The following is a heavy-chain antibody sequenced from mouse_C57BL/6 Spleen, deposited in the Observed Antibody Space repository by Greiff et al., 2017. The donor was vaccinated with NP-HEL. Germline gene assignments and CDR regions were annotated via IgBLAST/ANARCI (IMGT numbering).Heavy chain of an antibody. CDR2: IYPSDSAT. CDR3: ARRNYYCSGYGC. Sequence: QVQLQQPGAELVRPGSSVKLSCKASGYTFTSYWMDWVKQRPGQGLEWIGNIYPSDSATHYNQKFKDKATLTVDKTSSTAYMQLSSLTSEDASVYYCARRNYYCSGYGCWGQGATLTVSS. J-gene: IGHJ2*01. CDR1: GYTFTSYW. V-gene: IGHV1-61*01. D-gene: IGHD1-1*01.